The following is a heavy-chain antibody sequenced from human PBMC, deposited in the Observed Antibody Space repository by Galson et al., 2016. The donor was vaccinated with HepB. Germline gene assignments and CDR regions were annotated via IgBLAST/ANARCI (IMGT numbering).Heavy chain of an antibody. CDR3: ATGLGGSDYDH. CDR1: GFTFTHAW. CDR2: IKSKIDGGTI. D-gene: IGHD1-26*01. Sequence: SLRLSCAASGFTFTHAWMTWVRQAPGKGLEWVGRIKSKIDGGTIDSAAPVKGRLSISRDDAKNTLFLEMNSLKSEDTGVYYCATGLGGSDYDHWGQGTLVIVSS. J-gene: IGHJ4*02. V-gene: IGHV3-15*05.